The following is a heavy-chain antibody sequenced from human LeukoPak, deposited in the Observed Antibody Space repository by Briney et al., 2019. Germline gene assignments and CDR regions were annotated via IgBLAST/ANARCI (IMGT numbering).Heavy chain of an antibody. CDR1: GGSISSSSYY. J-gene: IGHJ4*02. V-gene: IGHV4-39*01. D-gene: IGHD4-17*01. CDR2: IYYSGST. CDR3: ARQDGDYPNDY. Sequence: PETLSLTCTVSGGSISSSSYYWGWIRQPPGKGLEWIGSIYYSGSTYYNPSLKSRVTISVDTSKNQFSLKLSSVTAADTAVYYCARQDGDYPNDYWGQGTLVTVSS.